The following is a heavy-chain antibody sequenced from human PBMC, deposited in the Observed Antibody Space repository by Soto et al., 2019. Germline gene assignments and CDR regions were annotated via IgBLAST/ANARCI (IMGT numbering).Heavy chain of an antibody. CDR3: AAEPPSNCGGDCAFDY. Sequence: SVEVSCKASGFTFTSSAVQWVRRALGQRLEWIGWIVVGSGNTNYAQKFQERVTITRDMSTSTAYMELSSLRSEDTAVYYCAAEPPSNCGGDCAFDYWGQGTLVTVSS. D-gene: IGHD2-21*02. CDR1: GFTFTSSA. J-gene: IGHJ4*02. CDR2: IVVGSGNT. V-gene: IGHV1-58*01.